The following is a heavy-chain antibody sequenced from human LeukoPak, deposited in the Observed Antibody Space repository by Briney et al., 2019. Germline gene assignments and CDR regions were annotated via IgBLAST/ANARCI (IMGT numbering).Heavy chain of an antibody. CDR2: IYYSGST. V-gene: IGHV4-30-4*08. D-gene: IGHD3-22*01. CDR3: ARESAEYYYDSSGYTNAFDI. Sequence: SWVRQPPGKGLEWIGYIYYSGSTYYNPSLKSRVTISVDTSKNRFSLELSSVTAADTAVYYCARESAEYYYDSSGYTNAFDIWGQGTMVTVSS. J-gene: IGHJ3*02.